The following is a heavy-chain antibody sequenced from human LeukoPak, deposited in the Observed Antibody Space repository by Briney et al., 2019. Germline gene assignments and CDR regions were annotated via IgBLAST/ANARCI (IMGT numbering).Heavy chain of an antibody. J-gene: IGHJ4*02. D-gene: IGHD1-26*01. CDR1: GFTFDDYA. V-gene: IGHV3-9*01. CDR2: ISWNSGSI. CDR3: AKGLVGDAYYFDY. Sequence: PGGSLRLFCAASGFTFDDYAMHWVRQAPGKGLEWVSGISWNSGSIGYADSVKGRFTISRDNAKNSLYLQMNSLRAEDTALYYCAKGLVGDAYYFDYWGQGTLVTVSS.